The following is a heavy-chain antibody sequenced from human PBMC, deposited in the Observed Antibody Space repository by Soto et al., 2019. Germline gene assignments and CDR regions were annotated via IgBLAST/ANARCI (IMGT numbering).Heavy chain of an antibody. J-gene: IGHJ5*02. Sequence: ASVKVSCKVSGYTLTELSMHWVRQAPGKGLEWMGGFDPEDGETIYAQKFQGRVTMTEDTSTDTAYMELSSLRSEDTAVYYCATGLYCSGGSCYSTNWFDPWGQGTLVTVSS. CDR3: ATGLYCSGGSCYSTNWFDP. CDR2: FDPEDGET. CDR1: GYTLTELS. V-gene: IGHV1-24*01. D-gene: IGHD2-15*01.